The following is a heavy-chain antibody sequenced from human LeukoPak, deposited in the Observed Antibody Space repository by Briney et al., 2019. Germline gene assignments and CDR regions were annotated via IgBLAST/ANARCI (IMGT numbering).Heavy chain of an antibody. Sequence: KSSETLSLTCTASGGSINCGRYSWSWIRQPAGRGLEWIGHISTSGRTSYSPSLQRRVTISLATSKNKLSLKMSSVSAADTGVYDCARGLHAYSYGYVPWELYYYMDVWGKGTMVTISS. J-gene: IGHJ6*03. CDR2: ISTSGRT. V-gene: IGHV4-61*09. D-gene: IGHD5-18*01. CDR1: GGSINCGRYS. CDR3: ARGLHAYSYGYVPWELYYYMDV.